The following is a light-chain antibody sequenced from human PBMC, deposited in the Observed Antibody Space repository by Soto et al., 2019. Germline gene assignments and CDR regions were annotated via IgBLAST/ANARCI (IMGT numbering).Light chain of an antibody. Sequence: QSVLTQPASVSGSPGQSITISCTGTSSDVGGYNLVSWYQQQPGKAPKLMIYEGSKRPSGVSNRFSGSKSGNTASLTISGLQAEDEADYCCCSYAGSAVVFGGGTKVTVL. CDR1: SSDVGGYNL. CDR2: EGS. V-gene: IGLV2-23*01. CDR3: CSYAGSAVV. J-gene: IGLJ2*01.